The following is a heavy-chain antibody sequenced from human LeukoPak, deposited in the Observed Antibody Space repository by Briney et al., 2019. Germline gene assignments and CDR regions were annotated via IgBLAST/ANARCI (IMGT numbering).Heavy chain of an antibody. Sequence: PSETLSLTCAVSGGSFRGFYWSWIRQPPDKGLEWIGEITHSGSSSYNPSLRSRLTISVDMSKNQFSLKLKSMTAADTAIYYCARSHCGGDCYSSRWQVFYGYYYYYMDVWAKGTTVTVSS. J-gene: IGHJ6*03. CDR1: GGSFRGFY. V-gene: IGHV4-34*01. CDR3: ARSHCGGDCYSSRWQVFYGYYYYYMDV. CDR2: ITHSGSS. D-gene: IGHD2-21*02.